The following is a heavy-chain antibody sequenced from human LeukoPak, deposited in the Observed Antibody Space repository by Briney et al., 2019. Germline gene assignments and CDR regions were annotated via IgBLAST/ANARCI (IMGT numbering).Heavy chain of an antibody. J-gene: IGHJ6*02. CDR2: ISYDGSNK. D-gene: IGHD3-3*01. Sequence: GGSLRLSCVASGFTFSSYAMHWVRQAPGKGLEWVAVISYDGSNKYYADSVKGRFTISRDNAKNSLYLQMNSLRAEDTAVYYCASNYYDFWSGHYLYPVDVWGQGTTVTVSS. CDR3: ASNYYDFWSGHYLYPVDV. CDR1: GFTFSSYA. V-gene: IGHV3-30-3*01.